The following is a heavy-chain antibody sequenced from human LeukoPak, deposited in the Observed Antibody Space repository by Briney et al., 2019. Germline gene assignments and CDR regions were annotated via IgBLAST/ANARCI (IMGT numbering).Heavy chain of an antibody. J-gene: IGHJ4*02. CDR1: GFTFSSYS. V-gene: IGHV3-7*01. Sequence: GGSLRLSCAASGFTFSSYSMSWVRQAPGKGLEWVANIKQDGSEKYYVDSVKGRFTISRDNAKNSLYLQMNSLRAEDTAVYYCARSFCRSYDFWSGPGYYFDYWGQGTLVTVSS. CDR3: ARSFCRSYDFWSGPGYYFDY. CDR2: IKQDGSEK. D-gene: IGHD3-3*01.